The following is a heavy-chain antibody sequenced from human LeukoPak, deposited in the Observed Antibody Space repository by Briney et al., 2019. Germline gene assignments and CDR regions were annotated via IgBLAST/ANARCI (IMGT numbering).Heavy chain of an antibody. V-gene: IGHV3-30*02. CDR2: IRNGGTNK. CDR3: AKSWSGYYHYYMDV. CDR1: GFTFSTYA. Sequence: GGSLRLSCATSGFTFSTYAMHWVRQAPGKGLEWVASIRNGGTNKNHVDSVKGRFTISRDNSKNTLFLQMDSLRPEDTAIYYCAKSWSGYYHYYMDVWGKGTTVTVSS. J-gene: IGHJ6*03. D-gene: IGHD3-3*01.